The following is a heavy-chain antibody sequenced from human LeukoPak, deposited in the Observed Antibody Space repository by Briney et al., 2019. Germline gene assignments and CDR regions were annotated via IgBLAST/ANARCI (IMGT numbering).Heavy chain of an antibody. CDR2: INHSGST. CDR3: ARGSNFWSGYYRGYYYYMDV. CDR1: GGSFSGYY. Sequence: PSETLSLTCAVYGGSFSGYYWSWLRQPPGKGLEWIGEINHSGSTNYNPSLKSRVTISVDTSKNQFSLNLSSVTAADTAVYYCARGSNFWSGYYRGYYYYMDVWGKGTTVTVSS. V-gene: IGHV4-34*01. J-gene: IGHJ6*03. D-gene: IGHD3-3*01.